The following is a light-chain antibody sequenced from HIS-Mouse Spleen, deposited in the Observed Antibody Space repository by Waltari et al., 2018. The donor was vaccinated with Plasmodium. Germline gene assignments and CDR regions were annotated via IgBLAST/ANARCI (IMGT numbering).Light chain of an antibody. CDR1: RSDVGGYNY. CDR2: DVS. CDR3: CSYAGSYTLV. V-gene: IGLV2-11*01. Sequence: QSALTQPRPVSGSPGQSVTISCPGTRSDVGGYNYFFWYQQHPGKAPKLMIYDVSKRPSGVPDRFSGSKSGNTASLTISGLQAEDEADYYCCSYAGSYTLVFGGGTKLTVL. J-gene: IGLJ2*01.